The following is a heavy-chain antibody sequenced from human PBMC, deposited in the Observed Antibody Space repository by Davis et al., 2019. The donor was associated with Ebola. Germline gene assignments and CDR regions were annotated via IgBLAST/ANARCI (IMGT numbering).Heavy chain of an antibody. CDR3: ARNRITGSTSFYYYYGMDV. J-gene: IGHJ6*02. CDR1: GGSISSSSYY. D-gene: IGHD1-20*01. Sequence: MPSETLSLTCTVSGGSISSSSYYWGWIRQPPGKGLEWIGYIYYSGSTNYNPSLKSRVTISVDTSKNQFSLKLSSVPAADTAVYYYARNRITGSTSFYYYYGMDVWGQGTTVTVSS. CDR2: IYYSGST. V-gene: IGHV4-61*05.